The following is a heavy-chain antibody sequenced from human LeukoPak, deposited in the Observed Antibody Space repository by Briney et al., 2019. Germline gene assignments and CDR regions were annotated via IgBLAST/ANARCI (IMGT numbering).Heavy chain of an antibody. CDR1: GFTFSSYG. Sequence: GGSLRLSCAASGFTFSSYGMNWVRQAPGKGLEWVSYISSSSSTIYYADSVKGRFTISRDNAKNSPYLQMNSLRAEDTAVYYCARVRSGWYRPPVDYWGQGTLVTVSS. CDR3: ARVRSGWYRPPVDY. J-gene: IGHJ4*02. CDR2: ISSSSSTI. V-gene: IGHV3-48*01. D-gene: IGHD6-19*01.